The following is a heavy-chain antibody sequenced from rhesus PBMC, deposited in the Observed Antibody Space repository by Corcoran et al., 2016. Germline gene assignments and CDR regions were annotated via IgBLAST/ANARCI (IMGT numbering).Heavy chain of an antibody. CDR1: GGSISSNY. Sequence: QLQLQESGPGLVKPSETLSLPCAVSGGSISSNYWSLIRQPPGQGLAWIGRISGSGGSTDYNPSLKIRVTISTDTSKNQFSLKLSSVTAADTAVYYCARVPPYVDWLPYYFDYWGQGVLVTVSS. CDR3: ARVPPYVDWLPYYFDY. D-gene: IGHD3-3*01. J-gene: IGHJ4*01. V-gene: IGHV4-173*01. CDR2: ISGSGGST.